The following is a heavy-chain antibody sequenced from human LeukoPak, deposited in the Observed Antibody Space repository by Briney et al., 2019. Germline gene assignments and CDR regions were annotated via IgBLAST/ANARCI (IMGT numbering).Heavy chain of an antibody. J-gene: IGHJ4*02. V-gene: IGHV3-30*02. Sequence: GGSLRLSCAASGFTFSSYGMHWVRQAPGKGLEWVAFIRYDGSNKYYADFVKGRFTISRDNSKNTLYLQMNSLRAEDTAVYYCALSKAYYFDYWGQGTLVTVSS. CDR3: ALSKAYYFDY. CDR2: IRYDGSNK. CDR1: GFTFSSYG. D-gene: IGHD2/OR15-2a*01.